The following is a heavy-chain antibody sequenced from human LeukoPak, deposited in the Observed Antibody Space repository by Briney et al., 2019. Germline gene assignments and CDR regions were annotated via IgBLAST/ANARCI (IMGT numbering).Heavy chain of an antibody. Sequence: GGSLRLSCAASGYTFSDYYMSWIRQAPGKGLEWVSYISNSGTTVYYVDSVKGRFSISRDKAKNSLYLQVDSLRAEDTAVYYCARAGLGYGDAFDIWGQGTMVTVSS. CDR2: ISNSGTTV. CDR3: ARAGLGYGDAFDI. J-gene: IGHJ3*02. D-gene: IGHD5-18*01. V-gene: IGHV3-11*01. CDR1: GYTFSDYY.